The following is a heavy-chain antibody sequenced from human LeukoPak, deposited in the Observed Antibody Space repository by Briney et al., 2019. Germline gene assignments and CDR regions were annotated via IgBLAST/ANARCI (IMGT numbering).Heavy chain of an antibody. V-gene: IGHV3-30-3*01. CDR1: GFTFSSYA. J-gene: IGHJ4*02. CDR2: ISYDGSNK. Sequence: GGSLRLSCAASGFTFSSYAMHWVRQAPGKGLEWVAVISYDGSNKYYADSVKGRFTISRDNSKNTLYLQMNSLRAEDTAVYYCARGRGDYWGQGTLVTVSS. CDR3: ARGRGDY.